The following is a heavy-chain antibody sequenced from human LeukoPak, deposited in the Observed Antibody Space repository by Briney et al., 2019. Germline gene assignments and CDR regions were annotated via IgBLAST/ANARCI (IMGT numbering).Heavy chain of an antibody. Sequence: PGGSLRLSCAASGFTFSGSWMHWVRQAPGKGLVWVSRITGDGSGATYADSVKGRFTISRDNAKNTVYLQMNSLRDEDTAVYYCARFVMVTAGDYWGQGTPVTVSS. V-gene: IGHV3-74*01. J-gene: IGHJ4*02. D-gene: IGHD2-21*02. CDR2: ITGDGSGA. CDR3: ARFVMVTAGDY. CDR1: GFTFSGSW.